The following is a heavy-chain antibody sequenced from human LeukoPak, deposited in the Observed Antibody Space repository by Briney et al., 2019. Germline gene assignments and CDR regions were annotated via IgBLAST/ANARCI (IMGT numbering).Heavy chain of an antibody. Sequence: GASVKVSCKASGYTFTSYYMHWVRQAPGQGLEWMGIINPSGGGTSYAQKFQGRVTMTTDTSTSTAYMELRSLRSDDTAVYYCARISSRGDAFDIWGQGTMGTVSS. CDR2: INPSGGGT. CDR1: GYTFTSYY. CDR3: ARISSRGDAFDI. V-gene: IGHV1-46*01. D-gene: IGHD3-16*01. J-gene: IGHJ3*02.